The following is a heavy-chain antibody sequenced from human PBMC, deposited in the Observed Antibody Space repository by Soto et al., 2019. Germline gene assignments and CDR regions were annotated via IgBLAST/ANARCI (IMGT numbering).Heavy chain of an antibody. J-gene: IGHJ6*02. CDR1: GFTFSSYS. CDR3: ARDLVGTTWYYYGMDV. V-gene: IGHV3-48*02. D-gene: IGHD1-1*01. Sequence: EVQLVESGGGLVQPGGSLRLSCAASGFTFSSYSMNWVRQAPGKGLEWVSYISSSSSTIYYADSVKGRFTISRDNAKNSLYLQMNSLRDEDTAVYYCARDLVGTTWYYYGMDVWGQGTTVTVSS. CDR2: ISSSSSTI.